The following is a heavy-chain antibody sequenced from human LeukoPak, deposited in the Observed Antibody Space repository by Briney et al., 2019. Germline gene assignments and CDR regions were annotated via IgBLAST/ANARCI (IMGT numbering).Heavy chain of an antibody. CDR1: GFTFSSYA. J-gene: IGHJ4*02. V-gene: IGHV3-30-3*01. CDR3: ARAGVLYFDWLLSPFDY. Sequence: HPGGSLRLSCAASGFTFSSYAMHWVRQAPGKGLEWVAVISYDGSNKYYADSVKGRFTISRDNSKNTLYLQMNSLRAEDTAVYYCARAGVLYFDWLLSPFDYWGQGTLVTVSS. D-gene: IGHD3-9*01. CDR2: ISYDGSNK.